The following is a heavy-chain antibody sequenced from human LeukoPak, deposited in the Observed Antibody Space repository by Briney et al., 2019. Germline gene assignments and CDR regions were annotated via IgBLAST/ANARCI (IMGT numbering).Heavy chain of an antibody. CDR2: IYHSGST. Sequence: SGTLSLTCAVSGGSISSSNRWSWVRQPPGKGLEWIGEIYHSGSTNYNPSLKSRVTISVDKSKNQFSLKLSSVTAADTAVYYCARFAAAGSRWFDPWGQGTLVAVSS. D-gene: IGHD6-13*01. CDR3: ARFAAAGSRWFDP. V-gene: IGHV4-4*02. J-gene: IGHJ5*02. CDR1: GGSISSSNR.